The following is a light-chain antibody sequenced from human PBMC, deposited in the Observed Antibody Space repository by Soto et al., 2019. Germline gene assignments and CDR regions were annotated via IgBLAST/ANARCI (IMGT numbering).Light chain of an antibody. CDR1: QGISSY. CDR3: QHYYSYPRT. CDR2: AAS. J-gene: IGKJ1*01. Sequence: AIRMTQSPSSFSASTGDRVTITCRASQGISSYLAWYQQKPGKAPKLLIYAASTLQSGVPSRVSGSGSGTDFTLTISCLQSEDFATYCCQHYYSYPRTFGQGTKVEIK. V-gene: IGKV1-8*01.